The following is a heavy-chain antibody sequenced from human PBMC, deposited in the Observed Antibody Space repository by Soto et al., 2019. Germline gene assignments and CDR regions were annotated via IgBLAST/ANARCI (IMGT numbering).Heavy chain of an antibody. J-gene: IGHJ6*03. CDR3: TTALLGDYYYMDV. Sequence: GGSLRLSCAASGFTFSNAWMSWVRQAPGKGLEWVGRIKSKTDGGTTDYAAPVKGRFTISRDDSKNTLYLQMNSLKTEDTAVYYCTTALLGDYYYMDVWGKGTTVTVSS. CDR2: IKSKTDGGTT. D-gene: IGHD7-27*01. V-gene: IGHV3-15*01. CDR1: GFTFSNAW.